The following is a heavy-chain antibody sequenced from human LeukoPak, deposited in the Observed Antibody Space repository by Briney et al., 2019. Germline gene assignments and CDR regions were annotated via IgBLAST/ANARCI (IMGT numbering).Heavy chain of an antibody. CDR2: INPSGGST. CDR3: ARGPRITMVRGGQWYYYMDV. CDR1: GDTFRKYA. V-gene: IGHV1-46*01. D-gene: IGHD3-10*01. Sequence: ASVKVSCKASGDTFRKYAISWVRQAPGQGLEWMGLINPSGGSTNYAQKFQGRVTMTRDTSTSTVYMELSSLRSEDTAVYYCARGPRITMVRGGQWYYYMDVWGKGTTVTISS. J-gene: IGHJ6*03.